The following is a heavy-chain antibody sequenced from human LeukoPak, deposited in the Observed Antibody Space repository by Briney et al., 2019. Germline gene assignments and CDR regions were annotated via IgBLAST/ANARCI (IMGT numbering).Heavy chain of an antibody. V-gene: IGHV3-48*04. CDR2: IDSSSRTI. D-gene: IGHD3-16*01. J-gene: IGHJ4*02. CDR1: GFTFSSYS. Sequence: PGGSLRLSCAASGFTFSSYSMNWVRQAPGKGLEWISFIDSSSRTIFYAESVKGRFTISRDNAKNSLFLQMNSLRAEDTAVYYCASRVPSQVITDYFDYWGQGTLVTVSS. CDR3: ASRVPSQVITDYFDY.